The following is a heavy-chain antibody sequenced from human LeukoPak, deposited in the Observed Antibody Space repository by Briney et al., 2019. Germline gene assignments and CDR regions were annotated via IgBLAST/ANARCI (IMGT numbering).Heavy chain of an antibody. CDR1: GFTFSSYA. V-gene: IGHV3-23*01. Sequence: PGGSLTLSCAASGFTFSSYAMSWGRQAPGKGLEWISAISASGGTTYYADSVNGGSTISRDYSKNTLYLQINGLRAGTTAVDYSATTPVDGSSGYGDWGQGTLVTVSS. CDR2: ISASGGTT. CDR3: ATTPVDGSSGYGD. J-gene: IGHJ4*02. D-gene: IGHD6-13*01.